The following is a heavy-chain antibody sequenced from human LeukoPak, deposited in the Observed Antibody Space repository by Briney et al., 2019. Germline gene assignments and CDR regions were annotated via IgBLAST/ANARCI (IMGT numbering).Heavy chain of an antibody. Sequence: PGRSLRLSCAASGFTFSSYGMHWVRQAPGKGLEWAAVIWYDGSNKYYADSVKGRFTISRDNSKNTLYLQMNSLRAEDTAVYYCARADIQYSSGWYGFTFDYWGQGTLVTVSS. CDR3: ARADIQYSSGWYGFTFDY. J-gene: IGHJ4*02. V-gene: IGHV3-33*01. CDR2: IWYDGSNK. D-gene: IGHD6-13*01. CDR1: GFTFSSYG.